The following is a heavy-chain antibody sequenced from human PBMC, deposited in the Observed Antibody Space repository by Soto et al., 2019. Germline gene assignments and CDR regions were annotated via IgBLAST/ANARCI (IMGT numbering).Heavy chain of an antibody. J-gene: IGHJ3*02. Sequence: QVQLVESGGGVVQPGRSLRLSCAACGFTFSSYGMHWVRQAPGKGLEWVAVIWYDGSNKYYADSVKGRFTISRDNSKNTLYLQMNSLRAEDTAVYYCARGKHSSGYYGDAFDIWGQGTMVTVSS. V-gene: IGHV3-33*01. CDR2: IWYDGSNK. D-gene: IGHD3-22*01. CDR1: GFTFSSYG. CDR3: ARGKHSSGYYGDAFDI.